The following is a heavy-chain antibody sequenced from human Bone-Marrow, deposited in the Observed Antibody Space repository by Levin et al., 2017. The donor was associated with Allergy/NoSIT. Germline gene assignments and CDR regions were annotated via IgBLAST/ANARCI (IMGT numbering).Heavy chain of an antibody. CDR1: GFTFSTYA. CDR2: IRGSGGST. Sequence: LSLTCAASGFTFSTYAINWVRPAPGKGLEWVSSIRGSGGSTYYADSVKGRFTISRDNSKNTLYLQMNSLRVEDTAVYYCAKDISSSWSTGDFDYWGQGTLVTVSS. D-gene: IGHD6-13*01. CDR3: AKDISSSWSTGDFDY. J-gene: IGHJ4*02. V-gene: IGHV3-23*01.